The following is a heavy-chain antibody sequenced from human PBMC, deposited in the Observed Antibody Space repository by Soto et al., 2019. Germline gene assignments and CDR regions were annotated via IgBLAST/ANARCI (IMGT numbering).Heavy chain of an antibody. CDR1: GFTFSSYA. D-gene: IGHD6-19*01. J-gene: IGHJ3*02. V-gene: IGHV3-23*01. CDR2: ISGSGGST. Sequence: EVQLLESGGGLVQPGGSLRLSCAASGFTFSSYAMSWVRQAPGKGLEWVSAISGSGGSTYYADSVKGRFTISRDNSKNTLYLQMNSLRAEDTAVYYCAKVRWAYSSGWYNAFDIWGQGTMVTVSS. CDR3: AKVRWAYSSGWYNAFDI.